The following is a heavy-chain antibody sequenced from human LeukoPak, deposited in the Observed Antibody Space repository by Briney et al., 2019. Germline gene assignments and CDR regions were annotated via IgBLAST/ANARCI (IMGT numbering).Heavy chain of an antibody. D-gene: IGHD2-15*01. CDR3: ARDRPSLGYCSGGSCYSPAGMDV. J-gene: IGHJ6*02. V-gene: IGHV3-30-3*01. Sequence: GRSLRLSCAASGFTFSSYAMHWVRQAPGKGLEWVAVISYGGSNKYYADSVKGRFTISRDNSKNTLYLQMNSLRAEDTAVYYCARDRPSLGYCSGGSCYSPAGMDVWGQGTTVTVSS. CDR1: GFTFSSYA. CDR2: ISYGGSNK.